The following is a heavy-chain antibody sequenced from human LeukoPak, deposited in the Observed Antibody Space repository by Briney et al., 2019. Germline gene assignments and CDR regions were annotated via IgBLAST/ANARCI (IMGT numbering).Heavy chain of an antibody. CDR2: IYSGGST. D-gene: IGHD5-12*01. V-gene: IGHV3-66*01. J-gene: IGHJ4*02. Sequence: GGSLRLSCAASGFTFSNYGMNWVRQAPGKGLEWVSVIYSGGSTYYADSVKGRFTISRDNSKNTLYLQMNSLRAEDTAVYYCARGIVATIGYFDYWGQGTLVTVSS. CDR3: ARGIVATIGYFDY. CDR1: GFTFSNYG.